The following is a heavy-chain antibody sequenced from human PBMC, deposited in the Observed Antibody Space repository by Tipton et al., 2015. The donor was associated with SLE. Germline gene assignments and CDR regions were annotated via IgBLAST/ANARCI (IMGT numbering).Heavy chain of an antibody. J-gene: IGHJ3*02. CDR3: AKLVRAYWGAFDI. V-gene: IGHV4-30-4*08. CDR2: IYYSGST. CDR1: GGSISSGDYY. D-gene: IGHD1-26*01. Sequence: LRLSCTVSGGSISSGDYYWSWIRQPPGKGLEWIGYIYYSGSTYYNPSLKSRVTISVDTSKNQFSLKLSSVTAADTAVYYCAKLVRAYWGAFDIWGQGTMVTVSS.